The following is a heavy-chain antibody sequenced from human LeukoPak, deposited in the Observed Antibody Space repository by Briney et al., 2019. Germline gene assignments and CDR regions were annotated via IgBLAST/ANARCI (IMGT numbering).Heavy chain of an antibody. J-gene: IGHJ5*02. D-gene: IGHD3-22*01. CDR1: GGSISSYY. Sequence: SETLSLTCTVSGGSISSYYWSWIRQPPGKGLEWIGYMHYSGSTKYNPSLKSRVTISGDTSKNQFSLKLSSVTAADTAVYYCARDLGYYYDSSITWGQGTLVTVSS. CDR2: MHYSGST. V-gene: IGHV4-59*12. CDR3: ARDLGYYYDSSIT.